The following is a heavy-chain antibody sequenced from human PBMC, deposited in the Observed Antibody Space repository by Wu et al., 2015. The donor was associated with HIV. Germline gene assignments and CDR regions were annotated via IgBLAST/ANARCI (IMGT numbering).Heavy chain of an antibody. CDR2: IIPLFGTT. CDR3: ATPRSPGFSSAWPTYFDY. Sequence: QDQLVQSGAEVKKPGSSVKISCKASGNTFNAVNWLRQAPGRGLEWMGGIIPLFGTTEYAHIFQGRVTITTDESTGTAYMTLTSLTSEDTAVYYCATPRSPGFSSAWPTYFDYWGQGTLVTVSS. CDR1: GNTFNA. D-gene: IGHD6-19*01. J-gene: IGHJ4*02. V-gene: IGHV1-69*05.